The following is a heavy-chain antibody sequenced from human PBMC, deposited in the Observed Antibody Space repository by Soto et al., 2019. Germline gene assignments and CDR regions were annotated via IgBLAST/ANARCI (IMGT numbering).Heavy chain of an antibody. CDR1: GYTFTGYY. J-gene: IGHJ6*02. V-gene: IGHV1-2*04. Sequence: GAAVKVSCKASGYTFTGYYIHWVRQAPGQGLGGVGWINPNSGGTNYAQKFQGWVTMTRDTSISTAYMELSRLRSDDTAVYYCATRPPSITIFGVVIRAGYYYGMDVWGQGTTVTVSS. D-gene: IGHD3-3*01. CDR2: INPNSGGT. CDR3: ATRPPSITIFGVVIRAGYYYGMDV.